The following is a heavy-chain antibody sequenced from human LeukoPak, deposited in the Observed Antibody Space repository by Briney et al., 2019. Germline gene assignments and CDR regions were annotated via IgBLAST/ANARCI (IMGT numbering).Heavy chain of an antibody. CDR3: ARDLTDHYYGRDYYYYMDV. Sequence: GGTLRLSCAASGFTFSSYGMSWVRRAPGKGLEWVSAISGSGGSTYYADSVKGRFTISRDNSKNTLYLQMNSLRAEDTAVYYCARDLTDHYYGRDYYYYMDVWGKGTTVTISS. J-gene: IGHJ6*03. V-gene: IGHV3-23*01. CDR2: ISGSGGST. D-gene: IGHD3-10*01. CDR1: GFTFSSYG.